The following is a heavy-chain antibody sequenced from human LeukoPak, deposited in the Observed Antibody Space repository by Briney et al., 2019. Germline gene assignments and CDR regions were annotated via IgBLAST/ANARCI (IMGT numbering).Heavy chain of an antibody. CDR3: AKSSAMVPAALVNY. D-gene: IGHD2-15*01. V-gene: IGHV3-23*01. Sequence: GGSLRLSCAASGFTFTSYAMIWVRQAPGKGLEWVSGISGIGGATNSADSVKGRFTISRDNSKNTVYLQMSSLRAEDTAIYYCAKSSAMVPAALVNYWGQGTLVTVSS. CDR1: GFTFTSYA. J-gene: IGHJ4*02. CDR2: ISGIGGAT.